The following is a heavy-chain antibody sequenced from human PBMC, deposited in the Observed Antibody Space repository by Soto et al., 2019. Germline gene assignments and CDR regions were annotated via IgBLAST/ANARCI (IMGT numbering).Heavy chain of an antibody. CDR1: GFTLSDYY. V-gene: IGHV3-11*04. CDR2: ISVSGRSI. Sequence: GSLRLSCAASGFTLSDYYMSWIRQAPGRGLECVSYISVSGRSIYYADSVKGRFTISRDNSKNTLFLQMGDLRNEDMAVYYCARVRKTYGDYDYWGQGTLVTVSS. CDR3: ARVRKTYGDYDY. J-gene: IGHJ4*02. D-gene: IGHD4-17*01.